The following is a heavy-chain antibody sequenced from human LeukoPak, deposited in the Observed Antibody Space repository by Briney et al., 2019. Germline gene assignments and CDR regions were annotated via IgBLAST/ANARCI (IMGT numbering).Heavy chain of an antibody. V-gene: IGHV4-34*01. CDR2: INHSGSN. J-gene: IGHJ6*02. CDR3: ARVRVLRAYYYYGMDV. CDR1: GGSFSGYY. Sequence: SETLSLTCAVYGGSFSGYYWSWIRQPPGKGLEWIGEINHSGSNNYNPSLKSRVTISVDTSKNQFSLKLSSVTAADTAVYYCARVRVLRAYYYYGMDVWGQGTTVTVSS.